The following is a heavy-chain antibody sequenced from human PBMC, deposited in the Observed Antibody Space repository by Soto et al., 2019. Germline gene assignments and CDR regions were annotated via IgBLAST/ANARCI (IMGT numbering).Heavy chain of an antibody. Sequence: QVQLQESGPGLVKPSETLYLTCTVSGGSVSSGDYYWSWIRQSPGKGLEWIGNIYYRGGTSYNPSLKTRPTISADTSKKEVSLRLSSVTAADPAVYYCARALGDYYDSGGYQQAYDFDYWGQGTLVTVSS. CDR1: GGSVSSGDYY. V-gene: IGHV4-61*08. CDR3: ARALGDYYDSGGYQQAYDFDY. CDR2: IYYRGGT. D-gene: IGHD3-22*01. J-gene: IGHJ4*02.